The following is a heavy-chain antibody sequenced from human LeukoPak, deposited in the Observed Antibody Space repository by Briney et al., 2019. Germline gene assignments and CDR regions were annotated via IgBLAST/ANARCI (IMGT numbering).Heavy chain of an antibody. D-gene: IGHD1-1*01. CDR1: GFTFSSYS. CDR2: ISSSSSYI. J-gene: IGHJ6*02. Sequence: GGSLRLSCAASGFTFSSYSMNWVRQAPGKGLEWVSSISSSSSYIYYADSVKGRFTISRDNAKNSLYLQMNSLRAEDTAVYYCARDLSGTFHDPYGMDVWGQGTTVTVSS. CDR3: ARDLSGTFHDPYGMDV. V-gene: IGHV3-21*01.